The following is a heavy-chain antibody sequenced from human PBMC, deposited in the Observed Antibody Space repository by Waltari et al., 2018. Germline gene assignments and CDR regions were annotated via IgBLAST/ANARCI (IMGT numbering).Heavy chain of an antibody. CDR2: VYSTGAT. D-gene: IGHD6-19*01. J-gene: IGHJ4*02. CDR1: AASLSGHY. CDR3: AESDSGSWQYFFNS. V-gene: IGHV4-4*07. Sequence: QMKLLESGPGLVKPSETLSLTCTVSAASLSGHYWSWIRPPAGKGLEWIGRVYSTGATHDNPSLGRRATISVDTARKQVSLKLTSVTAADTAMYFCAESDSGSWQYFFNSWGQGALVTVSS.